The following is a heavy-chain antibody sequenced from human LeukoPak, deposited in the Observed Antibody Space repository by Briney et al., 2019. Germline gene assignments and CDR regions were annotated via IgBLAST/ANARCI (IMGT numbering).Heavy chain of an antibody. CDR2: ISGSGGST. CDR3: AKGPPVYDILTGYFLGY. Sequence: GGSLRLSCAASGFTFSSYAMSWVRQAPGKGLEWVSAISGSGGSTYYADSVKGRFTISRDNSKNTLYLQMNSLRAEDTAVYYCAKGPPVYDILTGYFLGYWGQGTLVTV. D-gene: IGHD3-9*01. CDR1: GFTFSSYA. J-gene: IGHJ4*02. V-gene: IGHV3-23*01.